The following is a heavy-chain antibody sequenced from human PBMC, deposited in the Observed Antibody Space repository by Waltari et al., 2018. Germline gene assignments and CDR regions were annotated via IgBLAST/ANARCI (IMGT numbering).Heavy chain of an antibody. D-gene: IGHD2-8*02. CDR3: ARGRAAWWIAF. J-gene: IGHJ4*02. V-gene: IGHV3-30*01. CDR1: GFTFSTYP. CDR2: VTYDGSYT. Sequence: QIQLVESGGGVVQPGRSLRLSCSGSGFTFSTYPMYWVRQAPGKGLEWVAVVTYDGSYTYCADSVRDRFTISRDNSKSTLYLQMNTRGVEDTAIYFCARGRAAWWIAFWGQGTLVIVSS.